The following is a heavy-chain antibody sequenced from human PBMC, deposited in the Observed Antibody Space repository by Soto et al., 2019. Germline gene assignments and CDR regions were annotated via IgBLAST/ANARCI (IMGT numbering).Heavy chain of an antibody. CDR3: AREYCSSTSCYTYFSNWCDP. V-gene: IGHV1-8*01. J-gene: IGHJ5*02. Sequence: ASVTVSCKASGYTFTSYDINWVRQATGQGLEWMGWMNPNSGNIGYAQKFQGRVTMTRNTSISTAYMELSSLRSEDTAVYYCAREYCSSTSCYTYFSNWCDPWGQGTMGTVSA. D-gene: IGHD2-2*02. CDR2: MNPNSGNI. CDR1: GYTFTSYD.